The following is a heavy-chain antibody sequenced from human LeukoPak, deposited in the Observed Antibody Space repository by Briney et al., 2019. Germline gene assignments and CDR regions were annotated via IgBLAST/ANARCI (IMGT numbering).Heavy chain of an antibody. CDR2: VLHSGAT. Sequence: SETLSLTCTVSGGSISSPLSYWGWIRQPPGKGLEWIATVLHSGATFYSPSLEGRLTISIDTSTNQFSLKMTSMTAADTAVYYCARRIVGVIDAFDYWGQGALVTVSS. D-gene: IGHD1-26*01. V-gene: IGHV4-39*01. CDR1: GGSISSPLSY. J-gene: IGHJ4*02. CDR3: ARRIVGVIDAFDY.